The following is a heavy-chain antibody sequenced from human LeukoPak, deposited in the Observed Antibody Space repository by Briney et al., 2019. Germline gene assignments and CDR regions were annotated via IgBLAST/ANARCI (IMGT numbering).Heavy chain of an antibody. J-gene: IGHJ3*02. V-gene: IGHV1-58*02. D-gene: IGHD3-3*01. Sequence: GTSVKVSCKASGFTFTSSAMQWVRQARGQRLEWIGWIVVGSGNTNYAQKFQERVTITRDMSTSTAYMELSSLRSEDTAVYYCARVKSYYDFWSGAVHAFDIWGQGTMVTVSS. CDR1: GFTFTSSA. CDR2: IVVGSGNT. CDR3: ARVKSYYDFWSGAVHAFDI.